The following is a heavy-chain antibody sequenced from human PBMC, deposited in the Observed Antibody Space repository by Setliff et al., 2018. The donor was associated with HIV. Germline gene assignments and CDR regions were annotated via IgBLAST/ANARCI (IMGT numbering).Heavy chain of an antibody. CDR1: GGSFSGYS. D-gene: IGHD6-19*01. CDR3: AKRTYVSAWYDKPVYSYYYMDV. V-gene: IGHV4-34*01. CDR2: INDNGGA. J-gene: IGHJ6*03. Sequence: SETLSLTCAVSGGSFSGYSWTWLRQPPGKALEWIGHINDNGGANYNPSLTTRATISVATPKNQFFLELTSVTAADTALYYCAKRTYVSAWYDKPVYSYYYMDVWGKGTTVTVSS.